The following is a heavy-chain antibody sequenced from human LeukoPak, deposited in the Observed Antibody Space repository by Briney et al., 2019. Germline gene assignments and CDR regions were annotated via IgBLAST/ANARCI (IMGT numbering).Heavy chain of an antibody. CDR1: GFTFSSYW. CDR2: IKQDGSEK. V-gene: IGHV3-7*01. D-gene: IGHD6-25*01. Sequence: GGSLRLSCAASGFTFSSYWMTWVRQAPGKGLEWVANIKQDGSEKYYVDSVKGRFTISRDNAKKSLYLQMNSLRADDTAVYYCAREMAIAAAGISWFAPWDQGTLVTVSS. CDR3: AREMAIAAAGISWFAP. J-gene: IGHJ5*02.